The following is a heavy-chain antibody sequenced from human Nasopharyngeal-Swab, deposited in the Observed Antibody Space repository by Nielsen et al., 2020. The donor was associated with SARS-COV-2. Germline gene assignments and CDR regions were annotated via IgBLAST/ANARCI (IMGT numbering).Heavy chain of an antibody. V-gene: IGHV3-53*01. J-gene: IGHJ3*02. CDR3: ARSRGRDGYNYAFDI. CDR2: IYSGGST. D-gene: IGHD5-24*01. Sequence: WIRQHPGQGLEWVSVIYSGGSTYYADSVKGRFTISRDNSKNTLYLQMNSLRAEDTAVYYCARSRGRDGYNYAFDIWGQGTMVTVSS.